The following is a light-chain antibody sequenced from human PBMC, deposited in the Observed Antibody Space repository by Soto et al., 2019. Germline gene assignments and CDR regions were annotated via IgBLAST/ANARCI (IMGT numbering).Light chain of an antibody. J-gene: IGLJ3*02. Sequence: QSALTQPPSASGSPGQSVTLSCTGTSGDVGSYNSVSWLQQHPGKAPKLMICAVTNRPSGVPDRFSGSKSGNTASLTVSGLQAEDEADYYCFSYAGSNNWVFGGGTKVTVL. CDR1: SGDVGSYNS. V-gene: IGLV2-8*01. CDR2: AVT. CDR3: FSYAGSNNWV.